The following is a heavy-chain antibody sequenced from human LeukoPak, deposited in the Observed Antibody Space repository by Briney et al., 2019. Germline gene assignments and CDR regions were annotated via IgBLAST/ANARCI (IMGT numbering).Heavy chain of an antibody. CDR3: AKVPLGTYYFDY. Sequence: GGSLRLSCAASGFTFDGYAMHWVRQAPGKGLEWVSGISWSGGSIGYADSVKGRFTISRDNAKNSLYLQMNSLRAEDTALYYCAKVPLGTYYFDYWGQGTLVTVSS. CDR1: GFTFDGYA. CDR2: ISWSGGSI. D-gene: IGHD7-27*01. V-gene: IGHV3-9*01. J-gene: IGHJ4*02.